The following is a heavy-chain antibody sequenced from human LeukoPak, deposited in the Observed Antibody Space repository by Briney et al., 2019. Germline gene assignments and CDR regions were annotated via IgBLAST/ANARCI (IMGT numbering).Heavy chain of an antibody. CDR1: GFTFSSYE. CDR3: AREKAVAFDY. D-gene: IGHD2-21*01. CDR2: ISSSGSTI. J-gene: IGHJ4*02. V-gene: IGHV3-48*03. Sequence: PGGSLRLSCAASGFTFSSYEMNWVRQAPGKGLEWVSYISSSGSTIYYADSVKGRFTSSRDNAKNSLYLQMNSLRAEDTAVYYCAREKAVAFDYWGQGTLVTVSS.